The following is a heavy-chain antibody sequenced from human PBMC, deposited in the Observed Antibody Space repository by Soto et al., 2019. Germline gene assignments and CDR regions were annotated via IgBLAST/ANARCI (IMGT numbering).Heavy chain of an antibody. Sequence: TSETLSLTCAVYGESFSGYYWSWIRQPPGKGLEWIGEINHSGSTNYNPSLKSRVTISVDTSKNQFSLKLSSVTAADTAVYYCARGPLYYDFWSGYYLYYMDVWGKGTTVTSP. CDR3: ARGPLYYDFWSGYYLYYMDV. CDR1: GESFSGYY. CDR2: INHSGST. J-gene: IGHJ6*03. D-gene: IGHD3-3*01. V-gene: IGHV4-34*01.